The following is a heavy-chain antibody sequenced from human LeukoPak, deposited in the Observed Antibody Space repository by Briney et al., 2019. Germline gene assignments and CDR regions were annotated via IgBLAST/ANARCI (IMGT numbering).Heavy chain of an antibody. J-gene: IGHJ3*02. CDR1: GYTFTSYG. V-gene: IGHV1-18*01. Sequence: ASVKVSCKASGYTFTSYGISWVRQAPGQGLEWMGWISAYNGNTNYAQKLQGRVTMTTDTSTSTAYMELRSLRSDDTAVYYCARVPIAGATTEDAFDIWGQGTMVTVSS. CDR3: ARVPIAGATTEDAFDI. D-gene: IGHD1-26*01. CDR2: ISAYNGNT.